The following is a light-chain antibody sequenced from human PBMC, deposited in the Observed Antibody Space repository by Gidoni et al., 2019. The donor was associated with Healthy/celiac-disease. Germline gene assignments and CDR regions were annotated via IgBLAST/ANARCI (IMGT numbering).Light chain of an antibody. Sequence: DIVMTQSPLSLPVTPGEPASISCRSSQSLLHSNGYNYLDWYLQKPGQSPQLLIYLGSNRASGVPARFSDSGSGTDFTLKISRVEAEDVGVYYCMQALQTRLTFGGXTKVEIK. J-gene: IGKJ4*01. CDR2: LGS. V-gene: IGKV2-28*01. CDR3: MQALQTRLT. CDR1: QSLLHSNGYNY.